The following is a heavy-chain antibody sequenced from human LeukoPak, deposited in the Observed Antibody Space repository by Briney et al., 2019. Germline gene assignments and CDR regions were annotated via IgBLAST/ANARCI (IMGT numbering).Heavy chain of an antibody. CDR3: ARDRRGDGYAGY. CDR2: IIPIFGTA. V-gene: IGHV1-69*13. J-gene: IGHJ4*02. Sequence: SVKVSCKASGGTFSSYAISWVRQAPGQGLEWMGGIIPIFGTANYAQKFQGRVMITADESTSTAYMELSSLRSEDTAVYYCARDRRGDGYAGYWGQGTLVTVSS. CDR1: GGTFSSYA. D-gene: IGHD5-12*01.